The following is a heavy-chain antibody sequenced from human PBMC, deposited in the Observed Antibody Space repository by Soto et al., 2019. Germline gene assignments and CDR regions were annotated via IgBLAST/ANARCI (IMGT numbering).Heavy chain of an antibody. CDR1: GFTFSSYA. J-gene: IGHJ3*02. V-gene: IGHV3-23*01. Sequence: GGSLRLSCAASGFTFSSYAMSWVRQAPGKGLEWVSAISGSGGSTYYADSVKGRFTISRDNSKNTLYLQMNSLRAEDTAVYYCAKDQGGLAVAPGYAFDIWGQGTMVTVSS. CDR3: AKDQGGLAVAPGYAFDI. D-gene: IGHD6-19*01. CDR2: ISGSGGST.